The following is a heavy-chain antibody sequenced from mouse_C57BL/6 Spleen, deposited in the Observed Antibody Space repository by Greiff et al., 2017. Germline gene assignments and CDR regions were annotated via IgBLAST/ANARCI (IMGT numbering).Heavy chain of an antibody. CDR2: ISYDGIN. Sequence: EVKLVESGPGLVKPSQSLSLTCSVTGYSITSGYYWNWIRQFPGNKLEWMGYISYDGINNYNPSLKNRISITRDTSKNQFFLKLNSVTTEDTATYYCARVGGYFDYWGQGTTLTVSS. J-gene: IGHJ2*01. CDR3: ARVGGYFDY. D-gene: IGHD3-1*01. CDR1: GYSITSGYY. V-gene: IGHV3-6*01.